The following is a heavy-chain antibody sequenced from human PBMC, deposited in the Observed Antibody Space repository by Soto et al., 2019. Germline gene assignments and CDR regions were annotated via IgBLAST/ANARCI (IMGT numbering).Heavy chain of an antibody. CDR2: VFTSGTT. CDR1: DGSISTYY. Sequence: KTSETLSLTCTVSDGSISTYYWSWIRQPAGKELEWIGHVFTSGTTNYTPSLKSRVSMSLDTAKNQFSLKLSSVTAADTAVYYCARDLSGSYDYWGQGTLVTVSS. D-gene: IGHD3-10*01. CDR3: ARDLSGSYDY. J-gene: IGHJ4*02. V-gene: IGHV4-4*07.